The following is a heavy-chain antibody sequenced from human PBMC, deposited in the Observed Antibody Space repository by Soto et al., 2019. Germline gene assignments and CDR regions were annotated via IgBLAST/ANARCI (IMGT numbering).Heavy chain of an antibody. D-gene: IGHD6-19*01. V-gene: IGHV3-15*07. Sequence: LLVESGGGFVQPGGSLRLSCVASGFTFSHAWMDWVRQAPGKGLEWVGRIKSISDGETTNYAASVAGRFTISRDDSKNTLFLHVNSLKTEDTGVSYCTRRIAVAGTYYFDYWGQGTLVTVSS. CDR3: TRRIAVAGTYYFDY. J-gene: IGHJ4*02. CDR2: IKSISDGETT. CDR1: GFTFSHAW.